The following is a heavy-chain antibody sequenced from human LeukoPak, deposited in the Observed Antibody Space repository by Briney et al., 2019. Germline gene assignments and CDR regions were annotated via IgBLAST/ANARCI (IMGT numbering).Heavy chain of an antibody. J-gene: IGHJ4*02. CDR3: ARSLPGSPGYSSSYIDY. V-gene: IGHV4-34*01. CDR1: GGSFSGYY. Sequence: SETLSLTCAVYGGSFSGYYWSWIRQPPGKRLEWIGEINHSGSTNYNPSLKSRVTISVDTSKNQFSLKLSSVTAADTAVYYCARSLPGSPGYSSSYIDYWGQGTLVTVSS. CDR2: INHSGST. D-gene: IGHD6-13*01.